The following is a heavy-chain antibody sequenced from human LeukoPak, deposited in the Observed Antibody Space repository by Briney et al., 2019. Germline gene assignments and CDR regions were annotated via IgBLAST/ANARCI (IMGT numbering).Heavy chain of an antibody. V-gene: IGHV4-59*01. CDR3: ARGEVVVTAIPGYFDY. CDR2: IYYSGST. Sequence: SETLSLTCTVPGGSISSYYWSWIRQPPGKGLEWIGYIYYSGSTNYNPSLKSRVTISVDTSKNQFSLKLSSVTAADTAVYYCARGEVVVTAIPGYFDYWGQGTLVTVSS. CDR1: GGSISSYY. J-gene: IGHJ4*02. D-gene: IGHD2-21*02.